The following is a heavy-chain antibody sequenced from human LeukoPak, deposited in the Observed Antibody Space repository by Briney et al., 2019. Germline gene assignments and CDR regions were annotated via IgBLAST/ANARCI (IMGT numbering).Heavy chain of an antibody. CDR3: ANPQPPKRGKLLGVYFDY. CDR2: ISGSGGST. CDR1: GFTFSSYG. Sequence: GGSLRLSCAVSGFTFSSYGMSWVRQAPGKGLEWVSAISGSGGSTYYADSVKGRFTISRDNSKNTLYLQMNSLRAEDTAVYYCANPQPPKRGKLLGVYFDYGAQEPW. V-gene: IGHV3-23*01. D-gene: IGHD3-16*01. J-gene: IGHJ4*01.